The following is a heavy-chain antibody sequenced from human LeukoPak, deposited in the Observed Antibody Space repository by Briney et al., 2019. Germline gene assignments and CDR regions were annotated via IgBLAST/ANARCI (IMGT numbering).Heavy chain of an antibody. CDR2: IRSSSSYI. V-gene: IGHV3-21*01. CDR3: ARHLSGVTGYTYGRGIDY. Sequence: GGSLRLSCAASGFTFSSYSMNWVRQAPGKGLEWVSSIRSSSSYIYYADSVKGRFTISRDNAKNSLYLQMNSLRAEDTAVYYCARHLSGVTGYTYGRGIDYWGQGTLVTVSS. D-gene: IGHD5-18*01. CDR1: GFTFSSYS. J-gene: IGHJ4*02.